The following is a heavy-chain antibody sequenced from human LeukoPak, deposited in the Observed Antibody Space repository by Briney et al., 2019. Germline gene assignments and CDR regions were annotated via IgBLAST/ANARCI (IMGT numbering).Heavy chain of an antibody. Sequence: GGSLRLSCAASGFTFSSYGMHWFRQAPGKGLEWVAVIWYDGSNKYYADSVKGPFTISRDNSKNTLYLQMNSLRAEDTAVYYCAKDKYSGSYIHYWGQGTLVTVSS. V-gene: IGHV3-33*06. CDR2: IWYDGSNK. J-gene: IGHJ4*02. D-gene: IGHD1-26*01. CDR3: AKDKYSGSYIHY. CDR1: GFTFSSYG.